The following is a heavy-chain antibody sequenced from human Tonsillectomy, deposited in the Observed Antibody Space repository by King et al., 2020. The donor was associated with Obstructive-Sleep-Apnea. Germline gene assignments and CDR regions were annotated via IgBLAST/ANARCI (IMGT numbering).Heavy chain of an antibody. J-gene: IGHJ6*02. CDR1: GGSISSYY. CDR3: ARHRVRGIYYYGMDV. D-gene: IGHD3-10*01. V-gene: IGHV4-59*08. Sequence: VQLQESGPGLVKPSETLSLTCTVSGGSISSYYWSCIRQPPGKGLEWIGYIYYSGNTNYNPSLKSRVTISVDTSKNQFSRKVSSVTAADTAVYYCARHRVRGIYYYGMDVWGQGTTVIVSS. CDR2: IYYSGNT.